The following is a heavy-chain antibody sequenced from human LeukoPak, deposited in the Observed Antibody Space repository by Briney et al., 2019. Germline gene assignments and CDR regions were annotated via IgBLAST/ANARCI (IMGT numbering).Heavy chain of an antibody. J-gene: IGHJ4*02. CDR2: IYSGGNT. CDR1: GFAVNYNY. V-gene: IGHV3-53*05. Sequence: GGSLRLSCAASGFAVNYNYMSWVRQAPGKGLEWVSFIYSGGNTYYADSVKGRFTISRDNSKNTLYLQMNSLRVEDTAVYYCAKDSGRLAALVQGVIPRNYWGQGTLVTVSS. CDR3: AKDSGRLAALVQGVIPRNY. D-gene: IGHD3-10*01.